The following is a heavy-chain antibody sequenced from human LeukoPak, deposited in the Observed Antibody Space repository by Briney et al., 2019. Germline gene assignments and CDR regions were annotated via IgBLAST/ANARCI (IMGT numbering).Heavy chain of an antibody. CDR1: GYTFTGYY. J-gene: IGHJ4*02. D-gene: IGHD3-22*01. Sequence: ASAKVSCKASGYTFTGYYMHWVRQAPGQGLEWMGWINPNSGGTNYAQKFQGRVTMTRDTSISTAYMELSRLRSDDTAVYYCARGGITMIVVAAFDYWGQGTLVTVSS. V-gene: IGHV1-2*02. CDR3: ARGGITMIVVAAFDY. CDR2: INPNSGGT.